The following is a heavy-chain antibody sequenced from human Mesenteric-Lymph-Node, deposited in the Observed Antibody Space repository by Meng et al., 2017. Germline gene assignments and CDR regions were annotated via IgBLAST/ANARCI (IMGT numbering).Heavy chain of an antibody. J-gene: IGHJ6*02. Sequence: ASVTVSCKASGYTFTSYGISWVRQAPGQGREWMGWISAYNGNTNYAQKLQGRVTMTTDTSTSTAYMELRSLRSDDTAVYYRARPTGYSSGWFGYYYYGMDVWGQGTTVTVSS. CDR2: ISAYNGNT. CDR1: GYTFTSYG. D-gene: IGHD6-19*01. V-gene: IGHV1-18*01. CDR3: ARPTGYSSGWFGYYYYGMDV.